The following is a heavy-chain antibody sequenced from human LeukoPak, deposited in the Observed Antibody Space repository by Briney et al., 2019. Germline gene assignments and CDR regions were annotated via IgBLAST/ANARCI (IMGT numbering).Heavy chain of an antibody. D-gene: IGHD2-15*01. Sequence: SETLSLTCTVSGYSISSGYYWGWIRQPPGKGLEWIGSIYHSGSTYYNPSLKSRVTISVDTSKNQFSLKLSSVTAADTAVYYCARGRIYCSGGSCYLARYYYYYMDVWGKGTTVTVSS. CDR2: IYHSGST. CDR1: GYSISSGYY. CDR3: ARGRIYCSGGSCYLARYYYYYMDV. J-gene: IGHJ6*03. V-gene: IGHV4-38-2*02.